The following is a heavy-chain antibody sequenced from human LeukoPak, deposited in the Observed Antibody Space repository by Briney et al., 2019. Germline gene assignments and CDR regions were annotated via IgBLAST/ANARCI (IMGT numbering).Heavy chain of an antibody. CDR1: GFTFNNYA. J-gene: IGHJ4*02. D-gene: IGHD4-17*01. V-gene: IGHV3-23*01. CDR2: ISVSATT. CDR3: AKEWVYGDYGY. Sequence: GGSLRLSCAASGFTFNNYAMSWVRQAPGKGLEWVSAISVSATTYYADSVMGRFTISRDNSKNTLYLQMNSLRVEDTAVYYCAKEWVYGDYGYWGQGTLVTVSS.